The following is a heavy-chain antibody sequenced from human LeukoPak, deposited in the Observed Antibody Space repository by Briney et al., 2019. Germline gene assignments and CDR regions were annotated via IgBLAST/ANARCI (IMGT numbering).Heavy chain of an antibody. Sequence: SETLSLTCTVSGGSVNIYYWSWIRQPAGKGLEWIGRIYKTGATDYNPSLNSRVTMSIDTAKNQVSLRLTSVTAADTAVYYCARAYSEWKLLNVFDYWGQGTLVTVSS. V-gene: IGHV4-4*07. CDR2: IYKTGAT. CDR3: ARAYSEWKLLNVFDY. CDR1: GGSVNIYY. J-gene: IGHJ4*02. D-gene: IGHD1-26*01.